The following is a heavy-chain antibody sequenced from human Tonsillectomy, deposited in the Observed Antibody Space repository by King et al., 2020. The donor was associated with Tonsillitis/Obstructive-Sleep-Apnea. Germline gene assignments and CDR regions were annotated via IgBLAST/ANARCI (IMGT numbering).Heavy chain of an antibody. Sequence: VQLQESGPGLVKPSETLSLNCIVSGDSISSYYWSWIRQPPGKGLEWIGYIYDSGITNYNPSLESRIIISVNTSKNQFSLRLSSVTAADTAVYYCVRQEFSRNGNSYMDVWGKGTTVTVSS. CDR2: IYDSGIT. J-gene: IGHJ6*03. CDR3: VRQEFSRNGNSYMDV. V-gene: IGHV4-59*08. CDR1: GDSISSYY. D-gene: IGHD1-26*01.